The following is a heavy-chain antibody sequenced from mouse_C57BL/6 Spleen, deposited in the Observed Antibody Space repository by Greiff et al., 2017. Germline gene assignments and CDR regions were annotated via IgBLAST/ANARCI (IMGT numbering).Heavy chain of an antibody. CDR2: ISRGSSTI. Sequence: DVKLVESGGGLVKPGGSLKLSCAASGFTFSDYGMHWVRQAPEKGLEWVAYISRGSSTIYYADTVKGRFTISRDNAKNTLFLQMTSLRSEDTAMYYCARPYDYDWFAYWGQGTLVTVSA. J-gene: IGHJ3*01. V-gene: IGHV5-17*01. CDR3: ARPYDYDWFAY. CDR1: GFTFSDYG. D-gene: IGHD2-4*01.